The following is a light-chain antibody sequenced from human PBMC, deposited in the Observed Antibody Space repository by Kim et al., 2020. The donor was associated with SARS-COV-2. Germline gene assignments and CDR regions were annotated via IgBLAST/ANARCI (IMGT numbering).Light chain of an antibody. CDR2: YDD. J-gene: IGLJ2*01. CDR1: SSNIENNA. Sequence: TQPPSMSQAPGQTVTISCSGSSSNIENNAVNWFQQLPGQPPRLLIYYDDLLPSGVSNRFSGSKSGSSASLAISGLRSEDEADYYCAAWDDNVNGLLFGGGTQLTVL. V-gene: IGLV1-36*01. CDR3: AAWDDNVNGLL.